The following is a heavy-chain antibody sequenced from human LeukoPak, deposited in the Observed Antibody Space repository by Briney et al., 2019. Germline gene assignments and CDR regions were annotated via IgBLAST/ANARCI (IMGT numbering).Heavy chain of an antibody. CDR3: ARGGSLGYYYDY. D-gene: IGHD1-26*01. CDR2: IYYSGST. Sequence: SETLSLTCNVSGGSMSSYYWTWIRQPPGKALEWVGYIYYSGSTNYNPSLDSRVTISVDTSKNQFSLKLNSVTDADTAVYYCARGGSLGYYYDYWGQGTLVTVSS. J-gene: IGHJ4*02. CDR1: GGSMSSYY. V-gene: IGHV4-59*01.